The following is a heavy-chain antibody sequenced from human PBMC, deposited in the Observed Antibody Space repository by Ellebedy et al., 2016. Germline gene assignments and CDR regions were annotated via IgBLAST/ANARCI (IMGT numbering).Heavy chain of an antibody. Sequence: GESLKISXAASGFTFSSYSMNWVRQAPGKGLEWVSSISSSSSYIYYADSAKGRFTISRDNAKNSLYLQMNSLRAEDTAVYYCAREGIWGQGTMVTVSS. J-gene: IGHJ3*02. CDR2: ISSSSSYI. V-gene: IGHV3-21*01. CDR1: GFTFSSYS. CDR3: AREGI.